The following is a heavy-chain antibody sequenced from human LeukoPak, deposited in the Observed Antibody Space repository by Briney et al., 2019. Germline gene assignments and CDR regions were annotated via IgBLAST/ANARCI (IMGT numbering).Heavy chain of an antibody. CDR2: IDNNGLKT. Sequence: GGSLRLSCSASGFSFNSYAVHWVRQAPGKGLEYVSSIDNNGLKTYYADSVKGRFTISRDNSKNTLYLQMGSLRTEDTAVYYCVKQDWGSQPAGYYFDDWGQGTLVTVSS. CDR1: GFSFNSYA. V-gene: IGHV3-64D*09. J-gene: IGHJ4*02. CDR3: VKQDWGSQPAGYYFDD. D-gene: IGHD7-27*01.